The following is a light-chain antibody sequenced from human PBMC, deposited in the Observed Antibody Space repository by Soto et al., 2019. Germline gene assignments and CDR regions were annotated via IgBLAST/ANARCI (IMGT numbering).Light chain of an antibody. Sequence: QSALTQPASVSGSPGQSITISCTGTSSDVGIYNYVSWYQQHPGKAPKLMIYEVSNRPSGVSNRFSGSKSGNTASLTISGLQAEDEADYYCSSYTTSSTLVFGGGTKLPS. CDR2: EVS. V-gene: IGLV2-14*01. CDR1: SSDVGIYNY. CDR3: SSYTTSSTLV. J-gene: IGLJ3*02.